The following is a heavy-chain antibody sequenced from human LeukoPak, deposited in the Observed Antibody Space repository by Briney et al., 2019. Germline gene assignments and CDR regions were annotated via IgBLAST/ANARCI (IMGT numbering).Heavy chain of an antibody. Sequence: GASVKVSCKASGYTFTSYDINWVRQATGQGLEWMGWMNPNSGNTGYAQKFQGRVTITRNTSISTAYMELSSLRSEDTAVYYCARGHYYDSSGYLYYYYYYYMDVWGKGTTVTVSS. CDR1: GYTFTSYD. CDR3: ARGHYYDSSGYLYYYYYYYMDV. J-gene: IGHJ6*03. CDR2: MNPNSGNT. V-gene: IGHV1-8*03. D-gene: IGHD3-22*01.